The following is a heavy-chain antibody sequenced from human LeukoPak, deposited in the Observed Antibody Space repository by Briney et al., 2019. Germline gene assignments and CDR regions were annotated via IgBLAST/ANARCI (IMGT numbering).Heavy chain of an antibody. CDR3: ARSSYPYYFDY. CDR1: GFSFSSYW. D-gene: IGHD6-19*01. Sequence: PGGSLRLSCGASGFSFSSYWMHWVRQAPGKGLMWVSRVNNDGSSTTYADSVEGRFTISRDNARNTLYLQMNSLRAEDTAVYYYARSSYPYYFDYWGQGTLVTVSS. J-gene: IGHJ4*02. V-gene: IGHV3-74*01. CDR2: VNNDGSST.